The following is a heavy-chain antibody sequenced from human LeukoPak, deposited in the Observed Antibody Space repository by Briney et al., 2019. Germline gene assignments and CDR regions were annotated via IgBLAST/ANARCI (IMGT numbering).Heavy chain of an antibody. Sequence: SGTLSLTCAVSGGSISSGGYWWSWIRQYPGKGLEWIGYIYYSGSIYYNPSLRSRVTMSVDTSQNQYSLKLNSVTAADTAVYYCARAIVTPSGYVWYFDLWGRGTLVTVSS. CDR1: GGSISSGGYW. V-gene: IGHV4-31*11. CDR2: IYYSGSI. J-gene: IGHJ2*01. CDR3: ARAIVTPSGYVWYFDL. D-gene: IGHD3-3*01.